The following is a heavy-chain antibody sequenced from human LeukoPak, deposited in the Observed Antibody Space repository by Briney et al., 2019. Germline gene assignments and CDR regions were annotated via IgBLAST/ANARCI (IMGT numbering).Heavy chain of an antibody. CDR1: GGSFSGYY. J-gene: IGHJ5*02. D-gene: IGHD6-13*01. Sequence: PSETLSLTCAVYGGSFSGYYWSWIRQPPGKGLEWIGEINHSGSTNYNPSLKSRVTISEDTSKNQFSLKLSSVTAADTAVYYCARGWYSSSWYRGFDPWGQGTLVTVSS. V-gene: IGHV4-34*01. CDR2: INHSGST. CDR3: ARGWYSSSWYRGFDP.